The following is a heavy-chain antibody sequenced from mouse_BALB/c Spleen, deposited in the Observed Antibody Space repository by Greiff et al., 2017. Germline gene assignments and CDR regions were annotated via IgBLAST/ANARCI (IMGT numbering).Heavy chain of an antibody. J-gene: IGHJ3*01. CDR3: ARFDGNRFAY. V-gene: IGHV3-2*02. CDR2: ISYSGST. Sequence: VQLKESGPGLVKPSQSLSLTCTVTGYSITSDYAWNWIRQFPGNKLEWMGYISYSGSTSYNPSLKSRISITRDTSKNQFFLQLNSVTTEDTATYYCARFDGNRFAYWGQGTLVTVSA. D-gene: IGHD2-1*01. CDR1: GYSITSDYA.